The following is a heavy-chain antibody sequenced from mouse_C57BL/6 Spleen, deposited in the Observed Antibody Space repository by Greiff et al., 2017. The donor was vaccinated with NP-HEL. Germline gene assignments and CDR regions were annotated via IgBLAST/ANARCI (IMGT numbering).Heavy chain of an antibody. Sequence: QVQLQQPGAELVKPGASVKMSCKASGYTFTSYWITWVKQRPGQGLEWIGDIYPGSGSTNYNEKFKSKATLTVDTSSSTAYMQLSSLTSEDSAVYICVRGYEGYYDVMGYWGEGTPVTASS. D-gene: IGHD2-3*01. J-gene: IGHJ4*01. CDR3: VRGYEGYYDVMGY. V-gene: IGHV1-55*01. CDR1: GYTFTSYW. CDR2: IYPGSGST.